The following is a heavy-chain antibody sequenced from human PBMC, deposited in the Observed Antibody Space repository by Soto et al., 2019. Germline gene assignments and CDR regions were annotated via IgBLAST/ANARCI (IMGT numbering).Heavy chain of an antibody. CDR3: ARGRASGSYYPLDY. CDR2: INPNSGNI. J-gene: IGHJ4*02. D-gene: IGHD3-10*01. Sequence: SVKVACPSSGDTFTTYDINLVRQATGHGLEWMGWINPNSGNIGYAQRFQGRVTMTRDTAIRTDYMEVSSLRSDDTALSYCARGRASGSYYPLDYWGQGTLVTVSS. CDR1: GDTFTTYD. V-gene: IGHV1-8*01.